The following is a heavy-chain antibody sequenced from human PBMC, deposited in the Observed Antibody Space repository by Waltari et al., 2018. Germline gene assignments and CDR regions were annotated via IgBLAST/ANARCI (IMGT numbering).Heavy chain of an antibody. CDR2: IIPILGIA. CDR3: ASNSHCGGDCYRDAFDI. J-gene: IGHJ3*02. D-gene: IGHD2-21*01. Sequence: EVKKPGSSVKVSCKASGGTFSSYAISWVRQAPGQGLEWMGGIIPILGIANYAQKFQGRVTITADESTSTAYTELSSLRSEDTAVYYCASNSHCGGDCYRDAFDIWGQGTMVTVSS. CDR1: GGTFSSYA. V-gene: IGHV1-69*01.